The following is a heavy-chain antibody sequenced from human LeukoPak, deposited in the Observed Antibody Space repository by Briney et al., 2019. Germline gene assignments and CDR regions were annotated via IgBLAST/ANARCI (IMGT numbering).Heavy chain of an antibody. V-gene: IGHV5-51*01. CDR3: ARHGGVTQNYYYYGMDV. CDR1: GYSFTSYW. CDR2: IYPGDSDT. Sequence: GESLKISCKGSGYSFTSYWIGWVRQMPGKGLGWMGIIYPGDSDTRYSPSFQGQVTISADKSISTAYLQWSSLKASDTAMYYCARHGGVTQNYYYYGMDVWGQGTTVTVSS. D-gene: IGHD2-21*02. J-gene: IGHJ6*02.